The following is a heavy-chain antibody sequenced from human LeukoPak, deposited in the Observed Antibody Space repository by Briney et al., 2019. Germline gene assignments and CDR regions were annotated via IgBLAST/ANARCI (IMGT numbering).Heavy chain of an antibody. CDR1: GYTFTNYY. V-gene: IGHV1-46*01. Sequence: ASVKVSCKASGYTFTNYYMHWVRQAPGQGLEWMGIINPSDGVTSYTQKFQGRVTMTRDTSTSTVYMELSSLRSEDTAVYYCARDGYCSSISCDKGYFDYWGQGTLVTVSS. CDR2: INPSDGVT. J-gene: IGHJ4*02. D-gene: IGHD2-2*03. CDR3: ARDGYCSSISCDKGYFDY.